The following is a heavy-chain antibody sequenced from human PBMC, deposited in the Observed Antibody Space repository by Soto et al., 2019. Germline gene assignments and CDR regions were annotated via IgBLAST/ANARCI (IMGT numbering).Heavy chain of an antibody. J-gene: IGHJ4*02. V-gene: IGHV4-39*03. CDR2: MFYSGNT. Sequence: SETLSLTCTVSGDSISSSDYYWGWIRQPPGKGLEWIGSMFYSGNTYYNPSLKSRVTLSIDTSKNQFSLKLNSVTAADTAVYYCTTDPGLGGIDYWGQGTLVTVSS. D-gene: IGHD2-2*01. CDR1: GDSISSSDYY. CDR3: TTDPGLGGIDY.